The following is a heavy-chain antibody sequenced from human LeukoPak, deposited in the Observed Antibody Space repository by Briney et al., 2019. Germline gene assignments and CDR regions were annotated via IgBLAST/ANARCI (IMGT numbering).Heavy chain of an antibody. CDR1: GFTFSSYG. Sequence: GGSLRLSCAASGFTFSSYGMHWVRQAPGEGLEWVAVIWYDGSNKYYADSVKGRFTISRDNSKNTLYLQMNSLRAEDTAVYYCAKAAYSSGWFYFDYWGQGTLVTVSS. J-gene: IGHJ4*02. D-gene: IGHD6-19*01. V-gene: IGHV3-33*06. CDR3: AKAAYSSGWFYFDY. CDR2: IWYDGSNK.